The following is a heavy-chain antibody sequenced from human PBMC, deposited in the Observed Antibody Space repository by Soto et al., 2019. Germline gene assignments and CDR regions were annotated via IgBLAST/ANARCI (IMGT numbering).Heavy chain of an antibody. CDR3: AKGLSPLSYYYYYMDV. Sequence: GGSLRLSCAASGFTFSSYAMSWVLQAPGKGLEWVSAISGSGGSTYYVDSVKGRFTISRDNSKNTLYLQMNSLRAEDTAVYYCAKGLSPLSYYYYYMDVWGKGTAVTVSS. CDR2: ISGSGGST. V-gene: IGHV3-23*01. J-gene: IGHJ6*03. CDR1: GFTFSSYA.